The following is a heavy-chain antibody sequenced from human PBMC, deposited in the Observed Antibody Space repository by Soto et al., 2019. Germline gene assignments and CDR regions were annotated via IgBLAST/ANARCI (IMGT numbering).Heavy chain of an antibody. Sequence: PGGSLRLSCAASGFTFSSYGMHWVRQAPGKGLEWVAVISYDGSNKYYAESAKGRFTISRDNSKNTLYLQMNSLRAEDTAVYYSAKDLRYYGSESPDYWGQGTLVTVSS. CDR3: AKDLRYYGSESPDY. V-gene: IGHV3-30*18. CDR2: ISYDGSNK. CDR1: GFTFSSYG. J-gene: IGHJ4*02. D-gene: IGHD3-10*01.